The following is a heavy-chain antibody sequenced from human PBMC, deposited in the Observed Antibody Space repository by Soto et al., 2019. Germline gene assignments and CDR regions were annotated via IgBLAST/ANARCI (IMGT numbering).Heavy chain of an antibody. CDR2: IYSGGST. V-gene: IGHV3-66*01. Sequence: GGSLRLSCAASGFTVSSNYMSWVRQAPGKGLEWVSVIYSGGSTYYADSVKGRFTISRDNSKNTLYLQMNSLRAEDTAVYYCARATYGNWFDPWGQGTLVTVSS. D-gene: IGHD3-16*01. CDR1: GFTVSSNY. J-gene: IGHJ5*02. CDR3: ARATYGNWFDP.